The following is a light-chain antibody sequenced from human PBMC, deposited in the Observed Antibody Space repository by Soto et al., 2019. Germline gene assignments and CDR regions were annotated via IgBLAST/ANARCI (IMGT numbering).Light chain of an antibody. CDR3: SAWDDSLSTYV. CDR1: SSNIGSDF. CDR2: HNY. V-gene: IGLV1-47*01. J-gene: IGLJ1*01. Sequence: QSVLTQPPSASGTPGQRVTISCSGSSSNIGSDFVYWYQQLPATAPNLLIYHNYQRPSGVPDRFSASKSGTSGSLAISDLRFEDEADYYCSAWDDSLSTYVFGAGTKLTVL.